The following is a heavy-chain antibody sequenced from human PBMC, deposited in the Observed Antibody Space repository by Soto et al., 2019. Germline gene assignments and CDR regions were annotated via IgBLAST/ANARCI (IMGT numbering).Heavy chain of an antibody. Sequence: GASVKVSCKASGGTFSSYAISWVRQAPGQGLEWMGGIIPIFGTANYAQKFQGRVTITADESTSTAYMELSSLRSEDTAVYYCASSFGIFVAAGPPPEPNYYCYYGMDVWGQGTTVTVSS. CDR2: IIPIFGTA. CDR3: ASSFGIFVAAGPPPEPNYYCYYGMDV. V-gene: IGHV1-69*13. CDR1: GGTFSSYA. J-gene: IGHJ6*02. D-gene: IGHD2-15*01.